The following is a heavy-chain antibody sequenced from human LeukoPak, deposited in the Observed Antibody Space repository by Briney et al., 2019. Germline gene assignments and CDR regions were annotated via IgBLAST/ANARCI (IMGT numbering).Heavy chain of an antibody. V-gene: IGHV4-4*02. Sequence: PGGSLRLSCAGSGFTFSSYVMTWVRQPPGQGLEWIGEISLTGLTHYNPSLESRVTVSLDKSKNQLSLNLTSVTAADTAVYYCSRENGAFSPFGYWGQGTLVTVLS. CDR2: ISLTGLT. CDR1: GFTFSSYVM. J-gene: IGHJ4*02. CDR3: SRENGAFSPFGY. D-gene: IGHD2-8*01.